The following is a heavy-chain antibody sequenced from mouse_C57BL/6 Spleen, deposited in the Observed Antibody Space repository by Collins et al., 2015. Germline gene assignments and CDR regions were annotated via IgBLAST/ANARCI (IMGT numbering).Heavy chain of an antibody. Sequence: QVQLQQPGAELVRPGSSVKLSCKASGYTFTSYWMHWVKQRPIQGLEWIGNIDPSDSETHYNQKFKDKATLTVDKSSSTAYMQLSSLTSEDSAVYYCASAYYGCDGYAMDYWGQGTSVTVSS. J-gene: IGHJ4*01. CDR1: GYTFTSYW. D-gene: IGHD2-9*01. CDR2: IDPSDSET. V-gene: IGHV1-52*01. CDR3: ASAYYGCDGYAMDY.